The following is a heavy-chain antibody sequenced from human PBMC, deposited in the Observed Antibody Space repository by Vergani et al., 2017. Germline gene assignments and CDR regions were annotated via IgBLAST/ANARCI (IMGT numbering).Heavy chain of an antibody. CDR1: GYIFTTYW. CDR3: AIHARDYYYYMDV. D-gene: IGHD6-6*01. Sequence: EVQLVQSEAEVRKPGESLKISCKGSGYIFTTYWIAWVRQLPGRGLEWMGIIYPDDSDTRYSPSFQGQVTISVDKSISAAYLQWSSLKASDTAIYYCAIHARDYYYYMDVWGKGTTVTVSS. CDR2: IYPDDSDT. J-gene: IGHJ6*03. V-gene: IGHV5-51*01.